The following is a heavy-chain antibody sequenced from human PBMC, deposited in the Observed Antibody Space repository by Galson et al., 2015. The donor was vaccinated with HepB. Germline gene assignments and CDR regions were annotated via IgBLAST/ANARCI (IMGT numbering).Heavy chain of an antibody. CDR3: AREGGDGYKDY. Sequence: SLRLSCAASGFTFSSYSMNWVRQAPGKGLEWVSSIISSSRTIFYADSVKGRFTISRDNAKNSLYLQMNSLRAEDTAVYYCAREGGDGYKDYWGQGTLVTVSS. CDR1: GFTFSSYS. D-gene: IGHD5-24*01. CDR2: IISSSRTI. J-gene: IGHJ4*02. V-gene: IGHV3-48*01.